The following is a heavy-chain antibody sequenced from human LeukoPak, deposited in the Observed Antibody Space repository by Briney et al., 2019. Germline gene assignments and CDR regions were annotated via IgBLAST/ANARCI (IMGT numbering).Heavy chain of an antibody. Sequence: SETLSLTCTVSGGSISSSSYYWGWIRQPPGKGLEWIGSIYYSGSTYYNPSLKSRVTISVDTSKNQFSLKLSSMIAADTAVYYCARVSSSWYQDWYFDLWGRGTLVTVPS. D-gene: IGHD6-13*01. CDR3: ARVSSSWYQDWYFDL. CDR2: IYYSGST. J-gene: IGHJ2*01. V-gene: IGHV4-39*07. CDR1: GGSISSSSYY.